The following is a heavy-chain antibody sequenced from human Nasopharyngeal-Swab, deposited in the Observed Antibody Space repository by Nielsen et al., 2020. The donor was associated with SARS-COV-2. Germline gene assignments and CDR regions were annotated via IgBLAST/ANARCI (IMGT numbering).Heavy chain of an antibody. D-gene: IGHD5-12*01. CDR1: GFTFSNFA. CDR3: AKDRDIGDDSEEYYHYYGMDV. Sequence: GGSLRLSCAASGFTFSNFAMSWVRQAPGKGLEWVYVISGDSDSTYYTDSVRGRFTTSSDNSKNTLNLQMNNLRAEDTAIYYCAKDRDIGDDSEEYYHYYGMDVWGQGAPVTVAS. J-gene: IGHJ6*02. V-gene: IGHV3-23*01. CDR2: ISGDSDST.